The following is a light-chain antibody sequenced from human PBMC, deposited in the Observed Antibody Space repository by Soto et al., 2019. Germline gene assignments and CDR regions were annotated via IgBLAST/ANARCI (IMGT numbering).Light chain of an antibody. CDR3: CSYAVTDSYV. Sequence: QSALPQPRSVSGSPGQSVNISCTGTNGDVFGYNFVSWYQHHPGKPPKLIIYDVYKRPSGVPDRSSAYKYGNTASLTISGLQAEDEADYYCCSYAVTDSYVFGPRTLVIV. J-gene: IGLJ1*01. CDR2: DVY. V-gene: IGLV2-11*01. CDR1: NGDVFGYNF.